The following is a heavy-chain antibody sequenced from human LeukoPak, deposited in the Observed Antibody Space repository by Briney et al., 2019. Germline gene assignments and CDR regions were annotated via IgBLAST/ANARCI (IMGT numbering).Heavy chain of an antibody. V-gene: IGHV3-21*01. CDR3: ARRYCSSTSCYVNDY. J-gene: IGHJ4*02. CDR2: ISSSSSYI. Sequence: GGSLRLSCAASGFTFRSYSMYWVRQAPGKGLEWVSSISSSSSYIYYADSVKGRFTISRDNAKNSLYLQMNSLRAEDTGVYNCARRYCSSTSCYVNDYWGQGTLVTVSS. D-gene: IGHD2-2*01. CDR1: GFTFRSYS.